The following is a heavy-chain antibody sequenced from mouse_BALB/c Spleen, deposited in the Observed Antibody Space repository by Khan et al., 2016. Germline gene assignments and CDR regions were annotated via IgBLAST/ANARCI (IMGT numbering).Heavy chain of an antibody. Sequence: EVQLQESGPRLVKPSQTLSLTCSVTCDSITSGYWNWIRKFPGNKLEYMGYISYSGSTYYNPSLKSRITITRDTSTNQYYLQLNSATTEDTATYYCATYGGYLFGYWGQGTTLTVSS. CDR2: ISYSGST. V-gene: IGHV3-8*02. J-gene: IGHJ2*01. CDR1: CDSITSGY. CDR3: ATYGGYLFGY. D-gene: IGHD1-1*02.